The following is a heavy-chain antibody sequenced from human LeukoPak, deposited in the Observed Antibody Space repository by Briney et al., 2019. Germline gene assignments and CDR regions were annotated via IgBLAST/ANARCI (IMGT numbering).Heavy chain of an antibody. D-gene: IGHD6-19*01. V-gene: IGHV3-33*01. CDR2: IWYDGSDK. J-gene: IGHJ4*02. CDR1: GFTFSSYG. Sequence: GGSLRLSCAASGFTFSSYGMHWVRQAPGKGLEWVAVIWYDGSDKYYADSVKGRFTISRDNAKNSLYLQMNSLRAEDTAVYYCARDQGAVAGNDYWGQGTLVTVSS. CDR3: ARDQGAVAGNDY.